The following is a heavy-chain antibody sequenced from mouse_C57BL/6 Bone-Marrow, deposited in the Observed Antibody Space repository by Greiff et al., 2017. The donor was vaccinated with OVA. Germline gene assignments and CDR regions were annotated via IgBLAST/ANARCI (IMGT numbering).Heavy chain of an antibody. V-gene: IGHV1-54*01. Sequence: QVQLKESGAELVRPGTSVKVSCKASGYAFTNYLIEWVKQRPGQGLEWIGVINPGSGGTNYNEKFKGKATLTADKSSSTAYMQLSSLTSEDSAVYVCERSDYYYDSSEMAYWGQGTLVTVAA. CDR2: INPGSGGT. CDR3: ERSDYYYDSSEMAY. D-gene: IGHD1-1*01. CDR1: GYAFTNYL. J-gene: IGHJ3*01.